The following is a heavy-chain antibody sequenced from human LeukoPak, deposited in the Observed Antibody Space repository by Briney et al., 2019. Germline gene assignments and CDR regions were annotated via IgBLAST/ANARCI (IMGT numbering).Heavy chain of an antibody. J-gene: IGHJ4*02. D-gene: IGHD1-26*01. CDR2: INPISGGT. Sequence: ASVKVSCKASGYTFTGYYMHWVRQAPGQGLEWMGWINPISGGTNYAQKFQGRVTMTRDTSITTAYMELSRLRSDDTAVYYCARSLVGATTDFDYWGQGTLVTVSS. CDR1: GYTFTGYY. CDR3: ARSLVGATTDFDY. V-gene: IGHV1-2*02.